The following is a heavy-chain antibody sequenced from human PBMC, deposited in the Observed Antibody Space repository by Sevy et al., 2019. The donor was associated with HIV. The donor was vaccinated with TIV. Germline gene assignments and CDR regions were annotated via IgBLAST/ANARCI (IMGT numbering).Heavy chain of an antibody. D-gene: IGHD3-16*01. V-gene: IGHV3-30-3*01. Sequence: GGSLRLSCAASGFTFSSYAMHWVRQAPGKGLEWVAVISYDGSNKYYADSVKGRFTISRDNSKNTLYLQMNSLSAEDTAAYYCARTPGGAFDFWGQGTMVTVSS. CDR1: GFTFSSYA. J-gene: IGHJ3*01. CDR2: ISYDGSNK. CDR3: ARTPGGAFDF.